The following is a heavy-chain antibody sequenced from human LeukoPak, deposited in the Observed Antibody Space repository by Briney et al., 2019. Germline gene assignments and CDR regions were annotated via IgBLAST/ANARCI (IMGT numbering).Heavy chain of an antibody. V-gene: IGHV1-58*01. CDR1: GFTFTSSA. J-gene: IGHJ6*03. Sequence: SVKVSCKASGFTFTSSAVQWVRQARGQRLEWIGWIVVGSGNTNYAQKFQERVTITRDMSTSTAYMELSSLRSEDTAVYYCAVDRTYYYYYYYMDAWGKGTTVTVSS. CDR3: AVDRTYYYYYYYMDA. CDR2: IVVGSGNT.